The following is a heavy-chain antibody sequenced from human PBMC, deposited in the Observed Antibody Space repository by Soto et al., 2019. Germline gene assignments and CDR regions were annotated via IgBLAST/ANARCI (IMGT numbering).Heavy chain of an antibody. CDR1: GFSLATSGVS. D-gene: IGHD2-8*02. Sequence: SGPTLVNPTQTLTLTCTFSGFSLATSGVSVGWTRQPPGKALEWLALIYWNDDKRYSPSLKNRLTITKDTSKNHVVLTMTNMDPVDTATYYCAHRRPNCTGTIHSCGSFDPWGQGTLVTVSS. CDR3: AHRRPNCTGTIHSCGSFDP. J-gene: IGHJ5*02. V-gene: IGHV2-5*01. CDR2: IYWNDDK.